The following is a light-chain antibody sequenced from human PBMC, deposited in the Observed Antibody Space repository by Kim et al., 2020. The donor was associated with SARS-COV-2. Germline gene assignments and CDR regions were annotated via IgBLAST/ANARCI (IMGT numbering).Light chain of an antibody. CDR2: VNSDGSH. J-gene: IGLJ3*02. V-gene: IGLV4-69*01. CDR1: SGHSDYA. CDR3: QTWGTGIWV. Sequence: QPVLTQSPSASASLGASVKLTCTLSSGHSDYAITWHQQQPERGPRYLMNVNSDGSHTKGDGIPDRFSGSSSGAERYLTISSLQSEDEADYYCQTWGTGIWVFGGGTQLTVL.